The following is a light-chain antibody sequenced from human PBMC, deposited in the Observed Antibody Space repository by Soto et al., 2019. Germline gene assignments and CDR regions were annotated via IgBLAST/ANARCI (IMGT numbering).Light chain of an antibody. CDR1: SSDVGGYNS. CDR2: DVN. J-gene: IGLJ1*01. CDR3: SSYTSSSTLV. V-gene: IGLV2-14*03. Sequence: QSVLTQPASVSGSPGQSIAISCTGTSSDVGGYNSVSWYQHHPGKAPKLMIYDVNYRPSGISDRFSGSKSGNTASLTISGLQAEDEADYYCSSYTSSSTLVFGTGIKVTVL.